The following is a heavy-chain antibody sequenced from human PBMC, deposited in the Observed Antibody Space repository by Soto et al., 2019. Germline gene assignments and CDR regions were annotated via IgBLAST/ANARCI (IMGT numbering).Heavy chain of an antibody. Sequence: QVQLQESGPGLVKPSQTLSLTCTVSGGSISSGDYYWSWIRLPPGKGLEWIGYIYYSGSTYYNPSLKSRVTISVDTSKNQFSLKLSSVTAADTAVYYCARVGYDFWSGYYASYWYFDLWGRGTLVTVSS. V-gene: IGHV4-30-4*01. CDR2: IYYSGST. CDR1: GGSISSGDYY. J-gene: IGHJ2*01. CDR3: ARVGYDFWSGYYASYWYFDL. D-gene: IGHD3-3*01.